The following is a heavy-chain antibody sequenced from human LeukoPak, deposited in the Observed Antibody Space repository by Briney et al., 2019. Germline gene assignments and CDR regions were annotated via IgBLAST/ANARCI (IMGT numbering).Heavy chain of an antibody. J-gene: IGHJ4*02. Sequence: GESLKISCKGSGYSFTSYWIGWVRQMPGKGLEWMGRIDPSDSYTNYSPSFQGHVTISADKSISTAYLQWSSLKASDTAMYYCARQECYDILTGYYPCFDYWGQGTLVTVSS. CDR2: IDPSDSYT. CDR3: ARQECYDILTGYYPCFDY. V-gene: IGHV5-10-1*01. D-gene: IGHD3-9*01. CDR1: GYSFTSYW.